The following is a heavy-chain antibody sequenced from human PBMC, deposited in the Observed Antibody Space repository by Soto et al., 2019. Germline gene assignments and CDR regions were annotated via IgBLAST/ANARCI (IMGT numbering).Heavy chain of an antibody. CDR1: GGSSNSRYW. V-gene: IGHV4-4*02. CDR3: ARDQNGSGNYYTRYFDY. CDR2: IYHSGST. Sequence: LETLPLTCAVSGGSSNSRYWWSWVRQTPGKGLEWIGEIYHSGSTNYNPSLKSRVTISVDKSKNQFSLNLSPVTAADTAVYYCARDQNGSGNYYTRYFDYWGQGTLVTVSS. D-gene: IGHD3-10*01. J-gene: IGHJ4*02.